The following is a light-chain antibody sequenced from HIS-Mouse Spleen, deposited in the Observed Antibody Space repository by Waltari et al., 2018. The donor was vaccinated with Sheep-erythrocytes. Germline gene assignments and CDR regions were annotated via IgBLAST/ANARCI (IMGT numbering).Light chain of an antibody. Sequence: SYELTQPPSVSVSPGQTARITCSGDALPKKYAYWYQQKSGQAPVLVIYEDSKRPSGIPGRFSGSSSGTMATLTISRAQVEDDADYYCYSTDSSGNHWVFGGGTKLTVL. J-gene: IGLJ3*02. CDR1: ALPKKY. V-gene: IGLV3-10*01. CDR2: EDS. CDR3: YSTDSSGNHWV.